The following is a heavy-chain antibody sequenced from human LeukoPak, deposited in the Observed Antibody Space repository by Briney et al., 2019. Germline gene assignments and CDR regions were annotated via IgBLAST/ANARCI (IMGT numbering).Heavy chain of an antibody. Sequence: GGSLRLSCAASGFTFSSYGMHWVRQAPGKGLKWVAVISYDGSNKYYADSVKGRSTISRDNSKNTLYLQMNSLRAEDTAVYYCAKGGYCSSTSCYSPYWGQGTLVTVSS. D-gene: IGHD2-2*02. CDR2: ISYDGSNK. CDR3: AKGGYCSSTSCYSPY. CDR1: GFTFSSYG. V-gene: IGHV3-30*18. J-gene: IGHJ4*02.